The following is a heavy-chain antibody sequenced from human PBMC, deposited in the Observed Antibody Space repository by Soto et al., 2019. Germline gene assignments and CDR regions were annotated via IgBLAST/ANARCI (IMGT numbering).Heavy chain of an antibody. CDR2: INPTTGGS. CDR1: GYTFTGNY. V-gene: IGHV1-2*02. CDR3: ARGYCSDNGCSGYFDY. D-gene: IGHD2-2*01. Sequence: QVQLVQSGAEVKKPGASVKVSCKASGYTFTGNYMHWVRQAPGQGLEWMALINPTTGGSNYAQKFQGRVTMTWDTSISTAYMELSRLRSDDTAMYYCARGYCSDNGCSGYFDYWGQGTLVTVSS. J-gene: IGHJ4*02.